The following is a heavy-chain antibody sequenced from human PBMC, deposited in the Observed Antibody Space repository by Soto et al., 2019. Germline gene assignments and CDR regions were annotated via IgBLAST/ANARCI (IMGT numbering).Heavy chain of an antibody. J-gene: IGHJ6*02. CDR3: ARGDSTDCSNGVCSFFYNHDMDV. D-gene: IGHD2-8*01. CDR1: GYSFTDYH. Sequence: ASVKGSCKASGYSFTDYHIHWVRQAPGQGLEWLGRINPKSGGTSTAQKFQGWVTMTTDTSISTASMELTRLTSDDTAIYYCARGDSTDCSNGVCSFFYNHDMDVWGQGTTVTVAS. CDR2: INPKSGGT. V-gene: IGHV1-2*04.